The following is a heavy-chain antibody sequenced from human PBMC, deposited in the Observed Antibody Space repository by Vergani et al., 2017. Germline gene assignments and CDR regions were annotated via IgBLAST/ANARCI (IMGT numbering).Heavy chain of an antibody. Sequence: EVQLLASGGGLVQPGGSLRLSCAASGFTFSSYAMGWVRQAPGKGLEWVSTISGSVGSTYYADSVKGRFTISRDNSKNTLYLHMNSLRDEDTALYYCAKGTRDFQHWGQGTLVTVSS. J-gene: IGHJ1*01. CDR3: AKGTRDFQH. V-gene: IGHV3-23*01. CDR2: ISGSVGST. CDR1: GFTFSSYA.